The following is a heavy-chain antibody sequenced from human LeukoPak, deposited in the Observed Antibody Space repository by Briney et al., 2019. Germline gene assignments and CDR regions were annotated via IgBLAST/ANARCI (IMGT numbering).Heavy chain of an antibody. CDR1: GYSFTTYW. J-gene: IGHJ4*02. D-gene: IGHD2-2*01. CDR2: IYPGDSDT. CDR3: ARRQGCSSTSCPPDS. Sequence: GESLKISCRGSGYSFTTYWIGWVRQMPGKGLEWMGIIYPGDSDTRYTPSFQGQVTLSADKSINTAYLQWSSLKASDTAMYYCARRQGCSSTSCPPDSWGPGNLLTVSP. V-gene: IGHV5-51*01.